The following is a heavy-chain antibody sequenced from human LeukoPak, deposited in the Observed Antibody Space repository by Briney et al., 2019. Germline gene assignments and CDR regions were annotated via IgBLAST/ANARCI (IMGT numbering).Heavy chain of an antibody. CDR1: GGTFSSYA. Sequence: ASVKVSCKASGGTFSSYAVSWVRQAPGQGLEWMGGIIPIFGTANYAQKFQGRITITTDESTSTAYMELSSLRSEDTAVYYCASPTDCSGDSCYFNYWGQGTLVTVSS. CDR3: ASPTDCSGDSCYFNY. J-gene: IGHJ4*02. CDR2: IIPIFGTA. V-gene: IGHV1-69*05. D-gene: IGHD2-15*01.